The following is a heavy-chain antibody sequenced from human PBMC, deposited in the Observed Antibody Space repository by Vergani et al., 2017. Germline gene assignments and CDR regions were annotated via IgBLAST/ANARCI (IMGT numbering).Heavy chain of an antibody. Sequence: EVQLVQSGAEVKKPGATVKISCKVSGYTFTDYYMHWVQQAPGKGLEWMGLVDPEDGETIYAEKFQGRVTMTRKTSISTAYMELSSLRSEDTAVYYCARESGRTTEDLVGYYYGMDVWGQGTTVTVSS. CDR1: GYTFTDYY. V-gene: IGHV1-69-2*01. CDR2: VDPEDGET. J-gene: IGHJ6*02. D-gene: IGHD1-1*01. CDR3: ARESGRTTEDLVGYYYGMDV.